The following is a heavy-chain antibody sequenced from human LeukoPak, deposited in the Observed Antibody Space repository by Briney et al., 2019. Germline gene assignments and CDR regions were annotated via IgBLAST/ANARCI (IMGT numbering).Heavy chain of an antibody. CDR3: AKDLGYYGSGSYYNFPFDY. D-gene: IGHD3-10*01. CDR1: GFTFSSYA. J-gene: IGHJ4*02. CDR2: ISGSGGST. Sequence: PGGSLRLSCAASGFTFSSYAMSWVRQAPGKGLEWVSAISGSGGSTYYADSVKGRFTISRDNSKNTPYLQMNSLRAEDTAVYYCAKDLGYYGSGSYYNFPFDYWGQGTLVTVSS. V-gene: IGHV3-23*01.